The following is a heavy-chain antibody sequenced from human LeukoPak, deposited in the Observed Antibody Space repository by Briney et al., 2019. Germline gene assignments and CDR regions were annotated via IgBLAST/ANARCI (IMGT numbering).Heavy chain of an antibody. J-gene: IGHJ3*02. CDR3: ARQGSTSSSSGPGAFDI. CDR1: GGSISSSSYY. V-gene: IGHV4-39*01. CDR2: IYYSGST. D-gene: IGHD6-6*01. Sequence: SETLSLTCTVSGGSISSSSYYWGWIRQPPGKGLEWIGSIYYSGSTYYNPSLKSRVTISVDTSKNQFSLKLSSVTAADTAVYYCARQGSTSSSSGPGAFDIWGQGTMVTVSS.